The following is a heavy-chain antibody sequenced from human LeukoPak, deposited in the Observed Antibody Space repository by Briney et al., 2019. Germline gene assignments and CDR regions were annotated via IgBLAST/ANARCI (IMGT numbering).Heavy chain of an antibody. Sequence: GESLKISCQGSGYSFTSNWIAWVRQMPGKRLEWMGIIYPGDSDTRYSPSFQGQVTISADKSISTAYLQWSSLKASDTAIYYCARSRDSSSWSDFAYWGQGTLVTVSS. CDR3: ARSRDSSSWSDFAY. V-gene: IGHV5-51*01. CDR1: GYSFTSNW. CDR2: IYPGDSDT. J-gene: IGHJ4*02. D-gene: IGHD6-13*01.